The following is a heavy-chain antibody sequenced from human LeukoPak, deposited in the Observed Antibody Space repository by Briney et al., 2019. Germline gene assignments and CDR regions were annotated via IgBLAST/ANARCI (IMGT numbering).Heavy chain of an antibody. Sequence: ASVKVSCKASGYTFTGYYMHWVRQAPGQGLEWMGWINPNSDGTNYAQKFQGRVTMTRDTSISTAYMELSRLRSDDTAVYYCARVGGNPADYFDYWGQGTLVTVSS. CDR3: ARVGGNPADYFDY. V-gene: IGHV1-2*02. J-gene: IGHJ4*02. D-gene: IGHD4-23*01. CDR1: GYTFTGYY. CDR2: INPNSDGT.